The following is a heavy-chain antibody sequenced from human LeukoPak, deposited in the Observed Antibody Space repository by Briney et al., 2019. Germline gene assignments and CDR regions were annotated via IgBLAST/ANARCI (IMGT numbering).Heavy chain of an antibody. CDR3: ARDRDYGDYADAFDI. CDR1: GFTFSSYS. CDR2: ISSSSYI. Sequence: PGGSLRLSCAASGFTFSSYSMNWVRQAPGKGLEWVSSISSSSYIYYADSVKGRFTISRDNAKNSLYLQMNSLRAEDTAVYYCARDRDYGDYADAFDIWGQGTMVTVSS. J-gene: IGHJ3*02. D-gene: IGHD4-17*01. V-gene: IGHV3-21*01.